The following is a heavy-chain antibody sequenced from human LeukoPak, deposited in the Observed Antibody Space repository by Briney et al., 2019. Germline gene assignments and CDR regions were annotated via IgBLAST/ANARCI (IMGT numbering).Heavy chain of an antibody. CDR3: ASGSGSYYNLFDY. CDR1: EFTFRNYW. J-gene: IGHJ4*02. V-gene: IGHV3-74*01. D-gene: IGHD3-10*01. CDR2: INSDGSST. Sequence: GGSLRLSCAASEFTFRNYWMHWVRQAPGKGLVWVSRINSDGSSTSYADSVKGRFTISRDNAKNTLYLHMNSLRAEDTAVYYCASGSGSYYNLFDYWGQGTLVTVSS.